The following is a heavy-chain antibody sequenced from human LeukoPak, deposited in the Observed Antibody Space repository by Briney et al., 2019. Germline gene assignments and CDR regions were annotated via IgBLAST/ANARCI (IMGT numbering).Heavy chain of an antibody. D-gene: IGHD3-22*01. J-gene: IGHJ4*02. CDR3: AKDYYDSSGSHVGY. V-gene: IGHV3-30*02. CDR2: IRYDGSNK. CDR1: GFTFSSYG. Sequence: PGGSLRLSCAASGFTFSSYGMHWVRQAPGKGLEWVAFIRYDGSNKYYADSVEGRFTISRDNSKNTLYLQMNSLRAEDTAVYYCAKDYYDSSGSHVGYWGQGTLVTVSS.